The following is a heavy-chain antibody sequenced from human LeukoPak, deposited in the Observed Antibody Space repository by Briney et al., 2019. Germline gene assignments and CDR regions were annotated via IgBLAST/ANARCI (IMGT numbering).Heavy chain of an antibody. Sequence: GESLKISCKGSGYAFNNYWIGWVRQMPGKGLEWIGIVYPGDSATKYSPSFQGQVTISADKLISTAYLQWSSLKASDTAMYYCARRYDSFDYWGQGTLVTVSS. CDR2: VYPGDSAT. CDR3: ARRYDSFDY. D-gene: IGHD3-22*01. J-gene: IGHJ4*02. V-gene: IGHV5-51*01. CDR1: GYAFNNYW.